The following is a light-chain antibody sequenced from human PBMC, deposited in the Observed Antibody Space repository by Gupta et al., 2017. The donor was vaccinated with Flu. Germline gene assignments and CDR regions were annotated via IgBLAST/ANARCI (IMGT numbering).Light chain of an antibody. CDR1: QSVATN. J-gene: IGKJ4*01. CDR3: QQYNNWPPLT. CDR2: EAS. V-gene: IGKV3-15*01. Sequence: EIVMTQSPATLSVSPGERATLSCRASQSVATNLGWYQQKPGQAPRLLIYEASTRATGIQARFSGSGSGTEFTLTISSLQSEDFAVYYCQQYNNWPPLTFGGGTKVEIK.